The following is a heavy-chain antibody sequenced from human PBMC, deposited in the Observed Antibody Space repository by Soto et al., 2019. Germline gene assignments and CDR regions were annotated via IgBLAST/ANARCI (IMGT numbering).Heavy chain of an antibody. CDR1: GFTFSSYN. CDR2: ISSGSSYI. Sequence: EVHLVESGGGLVKPGGSLRLSCAASGFTFSSYNINWVRQAPGKGLEWVSSISSGSSYIYYADSVKGRFTISRDNAKNSLYLQMNSLRAEDTAVYYCARDLGCGIWGQGTMVTVSS. V-gene: IGHV3-21*01. D-gene: IGHD3-16*01. J-gene: IGHJ3*02. CDR3: ARDLGCGI.